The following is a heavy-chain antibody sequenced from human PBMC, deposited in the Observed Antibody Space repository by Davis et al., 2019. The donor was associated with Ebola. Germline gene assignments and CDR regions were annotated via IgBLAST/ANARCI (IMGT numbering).Heavy chain of an antibody. CDR2: INAGNGNT. Sequence: ASVKVSCKASGYTFTSYAMHWVRQAPGQRLEWMGWINAGNGNTKYSQKFQGRVTITRDTSASTAYMELSSLRSEDTAVYYCARAPYYDILTGYALGDYYYGMDVWGQGTTVTVSS. V-gene: IGHV1-3*01. J-gene: IGHJ6*02. D-gene: IGHD3-9*01. CDR3: ARAPYYDILTGYALGDYYYGMDV. CDR1: GYTFTSYA.